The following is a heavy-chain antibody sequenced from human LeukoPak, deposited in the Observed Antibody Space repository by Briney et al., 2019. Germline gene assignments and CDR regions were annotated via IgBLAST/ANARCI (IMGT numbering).Heavy chain of an antibody. CDR1: GFTFDDYA. V-gene: IGHV3-43*02. J-gene: IGHJ4*02. CDR2: ISGDGGST. D-gene: IGHD2-15*01. CDR3: AKDGVGYCSGASCYWGLLGD. Sequence: GGSLRLSCAASGFTFDDYAMHWVRQAPGKGLEWVSLISGDGGSTYYADSVKGRFTISRDNSKNSLYLQMNSLRTEDTALYYCAKDGVGYCSGASCYWGLLGDWGQGTLVTVSS.